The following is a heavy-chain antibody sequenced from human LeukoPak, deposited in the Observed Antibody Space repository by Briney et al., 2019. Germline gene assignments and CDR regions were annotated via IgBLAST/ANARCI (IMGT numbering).Heavy chain of an antibody. J-gene: IGHJ4*02. Sequence: PGGSLRLSCAASGFTFSNYAMSWVRLAPGVGLEWGSDISGGFGSTYYADSVKGWFTISRDNSQNTLYLQMNSLRAEDTAVYYCAKDTRSGYYETRLDWWGQGTLVTVSS. D-gene: IGHD3-22*01. CDR3: AKDTRSGYYETRLDW. CDR1: GFTFSNYA. V-gene: IGHV3-23*01. CDR2: ISGGFGST.